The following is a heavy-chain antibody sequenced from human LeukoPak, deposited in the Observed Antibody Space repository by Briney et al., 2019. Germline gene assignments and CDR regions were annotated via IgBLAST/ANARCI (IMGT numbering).Heavy chain of an antibody. CDR1: GGSISSSSYY. J-gene: IGHJ4*02. V-gene: IGHV4-39*07. Sequence: SETLSLTCTVSGGSISSSSYYWGWMRQPPGKGLEWIGSIYYSGSTYYNPSLKSRVTISVDTSKNQFSLKLSSVTAADTAVYHCARVSFDAWSGYSFDYWGQGTLVTVSS. CDR2: IYYSGST. D-gene: IGHD3-3*01. CDR3: ARVSFDAWSGYSFDY.